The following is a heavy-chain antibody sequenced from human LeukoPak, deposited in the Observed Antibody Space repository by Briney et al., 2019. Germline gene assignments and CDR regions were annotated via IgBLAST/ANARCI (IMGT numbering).Heavy chain of an antibody. CDR3: ARDKFGGTDY. CDR2: ISSSGDAT. D-gene: IGHD3-16*01. J-gene: IGHJ4*02. Sequence: PGGSLRLSCAVSGFTFSSFGMSWVRQAPGKGLEWVSTISSSGDATNYADSVDGRFTMSRDNARNSLYLQMNTLRAEDTAVYYCARDKFGGTDYWGQGTLVTVSS. CDR1: GFTFSSFG. V-gene: IGHV3-21*01.